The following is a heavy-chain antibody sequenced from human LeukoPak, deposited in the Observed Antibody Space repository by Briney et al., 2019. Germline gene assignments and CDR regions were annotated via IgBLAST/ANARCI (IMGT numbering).Heavy chain of an antibody. Sequence: GASLKISCKGSGYRFTSYWIGWVRPMPGKGLEWMGIIYPGDSDTRYSPSFQGQVTISADKSISTAYLQWSSLKASDTAMYYCARRVDTAMAFDYWGQGTLVTVSS. V-gene: IGHV5-51*01. D-gene: IGHD5-18*01. CDR3: ARRVDTAMAFDY. CDR1: GYRFTSYW. CDR2: IYPGDSDT. J-gene: IGHJ4*02.